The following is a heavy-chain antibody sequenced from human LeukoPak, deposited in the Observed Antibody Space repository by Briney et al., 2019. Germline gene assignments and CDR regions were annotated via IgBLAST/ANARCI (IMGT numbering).Heavy chain of an antibody. Sequence: PGGSLRLSCAASGFIFSNYGMHWVRQAPGKGLEWVAFIRYDGSNKYYADSVKGRFTISRDNSKNTLYLQMNSLRAEDTAVYYCARIVIVDYYDSSGYYLFDYWGQGTLVTVSS. CDR3: ARIVIVDYYDSSGYYLFDY. CDR2: IRYDGSNK. CDR1: GFIFSNYG. J-gene: IGHJ4*02. D-gene: IGHD3-22*01. V-gene: IGHV3-30*02.